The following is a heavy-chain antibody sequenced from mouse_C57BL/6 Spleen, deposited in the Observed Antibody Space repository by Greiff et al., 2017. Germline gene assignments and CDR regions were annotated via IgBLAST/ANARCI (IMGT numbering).Heavy chain of an antibody. J-gene: IGHJ4*01. D-gene: IGHD2-5*01. CDR2: IWSGGST. Sequence: QVHVKQSGPGLVQPSQSLSITCTVSGFSLTSYGVHWVRQSPGKGLEWLGVIWSGGSTDYNAAFISRLSISKDNSKSQVFFKMNSLQADDTAIYYCARKRGAYYSTLYAMDYWGQGTSVTVSS. V-gene: IGHV2-2*01. CDR3: ARKRGAYYSTLYAMDY. CDR1: GFSLTSYG.